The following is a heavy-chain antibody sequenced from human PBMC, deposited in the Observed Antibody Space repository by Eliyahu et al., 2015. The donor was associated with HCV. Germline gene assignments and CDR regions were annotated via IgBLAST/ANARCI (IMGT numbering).Heavy chain of an antibody. D-gene: IGHD3-10*01. CDR1: XFPFSNFA. Sequence: EVQLVESXXALVQPGGXLRLSXXXSXFPFSNFAMTWVRQXPGKGLEWVSVISGSADSTNYADSVKGRFTISRDNSKSALFLQMDSLRADDTAVYYCAKDRSGSGTFYPDYWGQGSLVTVSS. J-gene: IGHJ4*02. CDR3: AKDRSGSGTFYPDY. V-gene: IGHV3-23*04. CDR2: ISGSADST.